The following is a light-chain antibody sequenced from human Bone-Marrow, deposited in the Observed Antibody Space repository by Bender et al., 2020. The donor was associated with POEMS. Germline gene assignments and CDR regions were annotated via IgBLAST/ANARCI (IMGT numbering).Light chain of an antibody. V-gene: IGLV1-47*01. CDR2: ANT. J-gene: IGLJ2*01. Sequence: QSVVIQPPSVSGTPGQKVTISCSGSSSNIGSHYVYWYQQFPGMAPKVVIYANTQRPSGVPDRFSGSMSGTSASLAISGLHSEDEADYYCVAWDDTLNGWVFGGGTKLTVL. CDR3: VAWDDTLNGWV. CDR1: SSNIGSHY.